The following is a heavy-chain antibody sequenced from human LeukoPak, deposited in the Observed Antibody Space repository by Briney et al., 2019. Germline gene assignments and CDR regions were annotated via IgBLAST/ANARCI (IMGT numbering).Heavy chain of an antibody. V-gene: IGHV4-34*01. D-gene: IGHD2-15*01. Sequence: SETLSLTCAVYGGSFSGYYWSWIRQPPGKGLEWIGEINHSGSTNYNPSLKSRVTISVDTSKNQFSLKLSSVTAADTAVYYCARRLLGYCSGGSCYSGYFQHWGQGTLVTVSS. CDR2: INHSGST. CDR1: GGSFSGYY. J-gene: IGHJ1*01. CDR3: ARRLLGYCSGGSCYSGYFQH.